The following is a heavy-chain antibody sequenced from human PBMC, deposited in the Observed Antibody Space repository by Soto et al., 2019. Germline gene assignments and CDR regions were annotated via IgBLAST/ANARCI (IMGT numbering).Heavy chain of an antibody. Sequence: QVQLQQWGAGLLKPSETLSLTCAVYGGSFSDFYWNCIRQPPGKGLEWIGEINHSGSTSYNPSLKSRVTISVDTSKNQISLKLTSVTAADTAVYYCARGPRVALVVPTAQRDVFDIWGQGTMVTVSS. CDR2: INHSGST. V-gene: IGHV4-34*01. CDR3: ARGPRVALVVPTAQRDVFDI. D-gene: IGHD2-2*01. J-gene: IGHJ3*02. CDR1: GGSFSDFY.